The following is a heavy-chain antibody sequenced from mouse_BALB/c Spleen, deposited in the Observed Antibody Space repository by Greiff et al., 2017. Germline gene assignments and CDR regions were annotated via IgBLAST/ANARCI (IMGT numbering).Heavy chain of an antibody. CDR3: ARILYGNYDY. J-gene: IGHJ2*01. V-gene: IGHV1S135*01. D-gene: IGHD2-1*01. Sequence: EVQLVESGPELMKPGASVKISCKASGYSFTSYYMHWVKQSHGKSLEWIGYIDPFNGGTSYNQKFKGKATLTVDKSSSTAYMHLSSLTSEDSAVYYCARILYGNYDYWGQGTTLTVSS. CDR1: GYSFTSYY. CDR2: IDPFNGGT.